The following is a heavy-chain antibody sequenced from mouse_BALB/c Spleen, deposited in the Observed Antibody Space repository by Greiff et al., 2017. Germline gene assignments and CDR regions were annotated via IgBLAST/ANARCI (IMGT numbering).Heavy chain of an antibody. D-gene: IGHD1-1*01. V-gene: IGHV5-6*01. CDR3: ARQGYYGSSLDY. Sequence: EVKVVESGGDLVKPGGSLKLSCAASGFTFSSYGMSWVRQTPDKRLEWVATISSGGSYTYYPDSVKGRFTISRDNAKNTLYLQMSSLKSEDTAMYYCARQGYYGSSLDYWGQGTTLTVSS. J-gene: IGHJ2*01. CDR2: ISSGGSYT. CDR1: GFTFSSYG.